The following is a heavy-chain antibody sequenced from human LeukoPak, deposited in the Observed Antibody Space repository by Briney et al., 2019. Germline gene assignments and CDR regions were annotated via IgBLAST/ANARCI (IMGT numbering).Heavy chain of an antibody. CDR1: GFPFSSYA. Sequence: PGASLRLSCAASGFPFSSYAMSWVRQAPGKGLEWVSGISGSGGRTYYADSVKGRFTISRDKSKNTLYLQMNSLRADDTAIYYCAKEAGRMTSQKSLEITRSHVAFDIWGQVTMVTVSS. CDR3: AKEAGRMTSQKSLEITRSHVAFDI. V-gene: IGHV3-23*01. CDR2: ISGSGGRT. D-gene: IGHD3-10*01. J-gene: IGHJ3*02.